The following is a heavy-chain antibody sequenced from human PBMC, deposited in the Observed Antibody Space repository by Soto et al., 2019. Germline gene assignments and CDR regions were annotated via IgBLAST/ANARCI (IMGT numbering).Heavy chain of an antibody. Sequence: QVQLVQSGAEVKKPGSSVKVSCKASGGTFSSYTISWVRQAPGQGLEWMGRIIPILGIANYAQKFQGRVTITADKSTSTAYMELSSLRSEDTAVYYCAGGHGLRSGEGYFDYWGQGTLVTVSS. D-gene: IGHD5-12*01. CDR3: AGGHGLRSGEGYFDY. CDR1: GGTFSSYT. J-gene: IGHJ4*02. CDR2: IIPILGIA. V-gene: IGHV1-69*02.